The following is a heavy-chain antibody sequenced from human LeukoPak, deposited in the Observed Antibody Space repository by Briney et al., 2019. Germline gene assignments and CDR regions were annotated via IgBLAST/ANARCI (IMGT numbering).Heavy chain of an antibody. CDR3: ARRAGYNSDWYLVNDY. D-gene: IGHD6-19*01. Sequence: GGSLRLSCSASGFTFSSYAMHWVRQAPGKGLEYISAISSNGGSTYYVDSVKGRFTISRDNSKNSLYLQMNSLRDEDTAVYYCARRAGYNSDWYLVNDYWGQGTLVTVSS. CDR1: GFTFSSYA. V-gene: IGHV3-64*04. J-gene: IGHJ4*02. CDR2: ISSNGGST.